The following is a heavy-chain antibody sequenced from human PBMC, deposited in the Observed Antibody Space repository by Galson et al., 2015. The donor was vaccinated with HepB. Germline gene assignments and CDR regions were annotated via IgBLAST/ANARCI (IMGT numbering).Heavy chain of an antibody. CDR2: IDWDGGK. V-gene: IGHV2-70*04. Sequence: PALVKPTQTLTLTCTFSGFSLSTSGMRVSWIRQPPGKALEWLARIDWDGGKFYSTSLKTRLTISKDTSKNQVVLTMTNMDPVDTATYYCARIGRYDSSGYYWAFDYWGQGTLVTVSS. J-gene: IGHJ4*02. D-gene: IGHD3-22*01. CDR3: ARIGRYDSSGYYWAFDY. CDR1: GFSLSTSGMR.